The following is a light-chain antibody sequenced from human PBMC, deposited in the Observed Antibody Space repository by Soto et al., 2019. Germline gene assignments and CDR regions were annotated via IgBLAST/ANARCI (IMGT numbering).Light chain of an antibody. CDR3: TSFTSSSTYV. CDR1: SSEVGAYNY. J-gene: IGLJ1*01. Sequence: QSALTQPASVSESPGQSITISCTGSSSEVGAYNYVSWYQQHPDKAPKLMIYDVNNRPSGVSDRFSGSKSGNTASLTISGLQAEDEADYYCTSFTSSSTYVFGTGTKVTVL. V-gene: IGLV2-14*01. CDR2: DVN.